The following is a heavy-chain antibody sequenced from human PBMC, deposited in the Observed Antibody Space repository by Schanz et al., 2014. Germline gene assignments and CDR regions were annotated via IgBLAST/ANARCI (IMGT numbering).Heavy chain of an antibody. Sequence: QVQLIQSGAEVKKPGASVKVSCTASGYTFTSYDINWVRQAPGQGLEWLGWMNPNSGNPGFAQKFRGRVTMTRDTSTSTVYMELSSLRAEDTAVYYCARDRRRYCSTASCLHDNWFDPWGQGTLVIVSS. CDR1: GYTFTSYD. V-gene: IGHV1-8*01. CDR3: ARDRRRYCSTASCLHDNWFDP. J-gene: IGHJ5*02. D-gene: IGHD2-2*01. CDR2: MNPNSGNP.